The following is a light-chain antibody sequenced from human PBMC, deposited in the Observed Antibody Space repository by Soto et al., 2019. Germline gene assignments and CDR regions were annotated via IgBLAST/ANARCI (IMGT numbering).Light chain of an antibody. J-gene: IGKJ3*01. CDR3: QQYGRSLFT. V-gene: IGKV3-20*01. CDR1: QSLSASY. Sequence: EIVLTQSPGTLSLSPGERATLSCRASQSLSASYLAWYQQKPGQAPRLLIYGASNRATGIPDRISGSGSGTDFTLTISRLEPEDFAMYYCQQYGRSLFTFGPGTKVDI. CDR2: GAS.